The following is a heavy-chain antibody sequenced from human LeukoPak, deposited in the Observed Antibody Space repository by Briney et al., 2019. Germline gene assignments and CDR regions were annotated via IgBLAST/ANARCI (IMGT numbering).Heavy chain of an antibody. CDR2: IWYDGSNK. Sequence: GGSLRLSCAASGFTFSSYGMHWVRQAPGKGLEWVAVIWYDGSNKYYADSVKGRFTISRDNSKNTLYLQMNSLRAEDTAVYYCAKNLGYVSGIQFPYYYYGMDVWAQGPTATVSS. V-gene: IGHV3-33*06. J-gene: IGHJ6*02. D-gene: IGHD3-10*01. CDR3: AKNLGYVSGIQFPYYYYGMDV. CDR1: GFTFSSYG.